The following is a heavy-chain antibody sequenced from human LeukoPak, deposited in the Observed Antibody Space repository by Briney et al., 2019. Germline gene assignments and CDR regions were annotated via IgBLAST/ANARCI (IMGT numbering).Heavy chain of an antibody. CDR3: ARDTAATKDAFDI. V-gene: IGHV1-2*02. J-gene: IGHJ3*02. Sequence: ASVKVSCKASRYTFSGHSMHWVRQAPGQGLEWMGWINPNSGGTNYAQKFQDRVTMTRDTSISTAYMELSSLRSDDTAVYYCARDTAATKDAFDIWGQGTMVTVSS. CDR1: RYTFSGHS. D-gene: IGHD1-14*01. CDR2: INPNSGGT.